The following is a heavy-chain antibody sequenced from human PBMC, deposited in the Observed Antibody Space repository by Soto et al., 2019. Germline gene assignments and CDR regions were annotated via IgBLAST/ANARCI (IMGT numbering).Heavy chain of an antibody. CDR2: IYFNGNT. J-gene: IGHJ4*02. V-gene: IGHV4-59*01. D-gene: IGHD3-3*01. CDR3: ARGDQTTIFGVVITYYFDY. CDR1: AASFSKYY. Sequence: PSETLSLTCTVSAASFSKYYWTWIRQSPGEGLEWSGYIYFNGNTNYNPSLKRRVTMSIDTSKKQFSLKLSSVTAADTAVYYCARGDQTTIFGVVITYYFDYWGQGTLVTVSS.